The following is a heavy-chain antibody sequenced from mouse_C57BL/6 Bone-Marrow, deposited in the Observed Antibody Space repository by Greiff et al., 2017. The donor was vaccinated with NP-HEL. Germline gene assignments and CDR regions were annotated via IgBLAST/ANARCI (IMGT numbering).Heavy chain of an antibody. Sequence: DVKLQESGPELVKPGDSVKISCKASGYSFTGYFMNWVMQSHGKSLEWIGRINPYNGDTFYNQKFKGKATLTVDKSSSTAHMELRSLTSEDSAVYYCARRAYYSNRYWYFDVWGTGTTVTVSS. CDR3: ARRAYYSNRYWYFDV. J-gene: IGHJ1*03. D-gene: IGHD2-5*01. CDR2: INPYNGDT. CDR1: GYSFTGYF. V-gene: IGHV1-20*01.